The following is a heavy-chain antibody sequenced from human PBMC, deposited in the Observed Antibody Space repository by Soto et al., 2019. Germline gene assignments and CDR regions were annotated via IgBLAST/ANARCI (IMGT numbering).Heavy chain of an antibody. CDR2: IIPIFGTT. V-gene: IGHV1-69*15. CDR1: GGTFSNYA. CDR3: AKDGGADGYFGNWLDP. J-gene: IGHJ5*02. Sequence: QVHLVQSGAEVKKPGSSVNVSCKASGGTFSNYAITWVRQAPGQGLEWLGRIIPIFGTTNVAQKFQGRVTITAAESTTTAYMDLSGLRSDDTAAYYCAKDGGADGYFGNWLDPWGQGTLVTVSS. D-gene: IGHD5-12*01.